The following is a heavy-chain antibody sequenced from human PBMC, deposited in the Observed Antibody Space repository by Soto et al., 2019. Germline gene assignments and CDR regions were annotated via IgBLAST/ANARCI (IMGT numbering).Heavy chain of an antibody. Sequence: GESLKISCKGSGYSFTSYWIGWVRQMPGKGLEWMGIIYPGDSDTRYSPSFQGQVTISADKSISTAYLQWSSLKASDTAMYYCARHRSLWFGELLSIDYWGQGTLVTVSS. CDR2: IYPGDSDT. CDR1: GYSFTSYW. D-gene: IGHD3-10*01. V-gene: IGHV5-51*01. CDR3: ARHRSLWFGELLSIDY. J-gene: IGHJ4*02.